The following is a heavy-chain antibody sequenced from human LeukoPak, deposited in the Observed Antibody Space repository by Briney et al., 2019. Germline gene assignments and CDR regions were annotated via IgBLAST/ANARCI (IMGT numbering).Heavy chain of an antibody. CDR3: TSLYDFWSGYYDH. CDR1: GFTFSGSA. Sequence: GGSLKLSCAASGFTFSGSAMHWVRQASGKGLEWVGRIRSKANSYATAYAASVKGRFTISRDDSKNTAYLQMNSLKTEDTAVYYRTSLYDFWSGYYDHWGQGTLVTVSS. CDR2: IRSKANSYAT. J-gene: IGHJ4*02. V-gene: IGHV3-73*01. D-gene: IGHD3-3*01.